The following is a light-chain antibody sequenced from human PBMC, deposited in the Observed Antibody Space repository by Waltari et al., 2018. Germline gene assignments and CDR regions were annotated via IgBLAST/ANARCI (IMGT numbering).Light chain of an antibody. V-gene: IGKV1-5*03. CDR1: QSITNR. CDR3: QQYDNYWT. J-gene: IGKJ1*01. CDR2: KAS. Sequence: DIQMNQSHSTLSASVGDRVTITCRASQSITNRLAWYQQKPEKAPKRLIYKASNLESGVPSRFSGSGSGTECTLTISSLQPDDFATYYCQQYDNYWTFGQGTKVEIK.